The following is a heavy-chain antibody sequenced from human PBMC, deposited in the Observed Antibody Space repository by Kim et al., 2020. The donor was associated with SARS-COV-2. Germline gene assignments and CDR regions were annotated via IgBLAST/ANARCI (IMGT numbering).Heavy chain of an antibody. J-gene: IGHJ4*02. CDR1: GDRVSSNSAA. Sequence: SQTLSLTCAISGDRVSSNSAAWHWIRQSPSRGLEWLGRTYYRSKWYNDYAVSVKSRITINPDTSKNQFSLQLNSVTPEDTAVYYCAREGDEQQLPYFDYWGQGTLVTVSS. D-gene: IGHD6-13*01. CDR3: AREGDEQQLPYFDY. V-gene: IGHV6-1*01. CDR2: TYYRSKWYN.